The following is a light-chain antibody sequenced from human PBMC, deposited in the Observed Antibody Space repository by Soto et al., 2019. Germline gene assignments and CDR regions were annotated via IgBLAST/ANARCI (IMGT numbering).Light chain of an antibody. CDR1: QSISSR. Sequence: DIQMTQSPSTLSASVGDRVTISCRASQSISSRLAWYQLKPGKAPKLLIYEASSLESGVPLRFSGRGSGTEFTLTISSLQPGDFATYYCQHYNTYPWTFGHGTKVDIK. CDR2: EAS. V-gene: IGKV1-5*03. CDR3: QHYNTYPWT. J-gene: IGKJ1*01.